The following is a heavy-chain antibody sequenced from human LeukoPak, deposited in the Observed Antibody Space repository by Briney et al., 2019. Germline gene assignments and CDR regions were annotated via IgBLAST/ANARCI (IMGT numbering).Heavy chain of an antibody. Sequence: GASVKVSCKASGYTFTGYYMHWVRQAPGQGLEWMGWINPNSGGTNYAQKFQGRVTMTRDTSISTAYMELSRLRSDDTAVYYCARVSEITFGGVIVTAPFDYWGQGPLVTVSS. D-gene: IGHD3-16*02. V-gene: IGHV1-2*02. CDR3: ARVSEITFGGVIVTAPFDY. J-gene: IGHJ4*02. CDR2: INPNSGGT. CDR1: GYTFTGYY.